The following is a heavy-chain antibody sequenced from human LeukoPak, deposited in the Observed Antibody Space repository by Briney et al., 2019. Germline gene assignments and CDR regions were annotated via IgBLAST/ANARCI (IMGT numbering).Heavy chain of an antibody. CDR2: INVGNGDT. J-gene: IGHJ4*02. CDR1: GYTFTNYA. D-gene: IGHD3-9*01. V-gene: IGHV1-3*03. CDR3: ARDPLQYHDLLTGSQPQYYFDF. Sequence: ASVKVSCKASGYTFTNYAIHWVRQAPGQRLEWMGWINVGNGDTKYSQEFQGRVTITRDTSANTAYMQLSSLRSEDMAVYYCARDPLQYHDLLTGSQPQYYFDFWGQGTLVTVSS.